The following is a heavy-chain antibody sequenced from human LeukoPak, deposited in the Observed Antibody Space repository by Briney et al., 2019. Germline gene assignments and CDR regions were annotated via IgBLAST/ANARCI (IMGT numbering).Heavy chain of an antibody. CDR1: GFTFSSYW. CDR2: IKQDGSEK. D-gene: IGHD3-10*01. J-gene: IGHJ1*01. CDR3: ARDKVRPDYYGSGSQGEYFQH. V-gene: IGHV3-7*03. Sequence: PGGSLRLSCAASGFTFSSYWMSWVRQAPGKGLEWVANIKQDGSEKYYADSVKGRFTISRDNAKNSLYLQMNSLRVEDTAVYYCARDKVRPDYYGSGSQGEYFQHWGQGTLVTVSS.